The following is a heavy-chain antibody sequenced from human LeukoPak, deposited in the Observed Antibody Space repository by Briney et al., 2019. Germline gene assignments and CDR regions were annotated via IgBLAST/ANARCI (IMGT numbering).Heavy chain of an antibody. J-gene: IGHJ3*02. Sequence: ASVKVSCKASGYSFTGHYMHWVRQAPGQGLEWMGWINPKSGDTNYAQKFQGRVTMTRDTSISTAYMDMSSLRSDDTAVYYCARNLWSGESSDAFDMWGQGTMVTVSS. D-gene: IGHD3-10*01. V-gene: IGHV1-2*02. CDR2: INPKSGDT. CDR3: ARNLWSGESSDAFDM. CDR1: GYSFTGHY.